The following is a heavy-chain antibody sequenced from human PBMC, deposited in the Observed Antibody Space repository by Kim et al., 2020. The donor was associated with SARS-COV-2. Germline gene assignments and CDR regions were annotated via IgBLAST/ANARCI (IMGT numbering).Heavy chain of an antibody. J-gene: IGHJ3*02. CDR1: GFTFSSYG. D-gene: IGHD6-13*01. CDR3: AKDHGYSSIVPHAFDI. Sequence: LSLTCAASGFTFSSYGMHWVRQAPGKGLEWVAVISYDGSNKYYADSVKGRFTISRDNSKNTLYLQMNSLRAEDTAVYYCAKDHGYSSIVPHAFDIWGQGTMVTVSS. V-gene: IGHV3-30*18. CDR2: ISYDGSNK.